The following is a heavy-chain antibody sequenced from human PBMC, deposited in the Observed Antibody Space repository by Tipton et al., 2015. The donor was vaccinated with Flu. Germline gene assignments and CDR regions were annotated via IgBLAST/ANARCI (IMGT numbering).Heavy chain of an antibody. D-gene: IGHD3-10*02. J-gene: IGHJ4*02. CDR2: IYHSGTT. CDR1: GYSIRSAYY. Sequence: TLSLTCSVSGYSIRSAYYWGWVRRPPGKGLEWLGTIYHSGTTYYNPSLKSRLTISVDTSKNQFSLRRSSVTAADTAVYYCARHTGDSVRGVIDYWGQGTLVTVSS. V-gene: IGHV4-38-2*01. CDR3: ARHTGDSVRGVIDY.